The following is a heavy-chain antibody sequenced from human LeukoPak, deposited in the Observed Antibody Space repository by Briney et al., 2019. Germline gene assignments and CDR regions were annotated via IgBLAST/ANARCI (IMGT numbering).Heavy chain of an antibody. CDR3: ATGSSYYYDSSGYNHLDY. CDR2: IWYDGSNK. V-gene: IGHV3-33*01. J-gene: IGHJ4*02. D-gene: IGHD3-22*01. Sequence: GSLRLSCAASGFTFSSYGMHWVRQAPGKGLEWVAVIWYDGSNKYYADSVKGRFTISRDNSKNTLYLQTTSLRAEDTAVYYCATGSSYYYDSSGYNHLDYWGQGTLVTVSS. CDR1: GFTFSSYG.